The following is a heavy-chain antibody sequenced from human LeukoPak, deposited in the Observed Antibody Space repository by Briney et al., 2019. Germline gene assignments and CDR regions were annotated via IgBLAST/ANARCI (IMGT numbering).Heavy chain of an antibody. D-gene: IGHD2-15*01. Sequence: ASVKVSCKASGYTFTSYDINWVRQATGQGLEWMGWMNPNSCNTGYAQKFQGRVTMTRNTSISTAYMELSSLRSEDTAVYYCARQDIVVVVAAGGISYGMDVWGQGTTVTVSS. J-gene: IGHJ6*02. CDR1: GYTFTSYD. V-gene: IGHV1-8*01. CDR3: ARQDIVVVVAAGGISYGMDV. CDR2: MNPNSCNT.